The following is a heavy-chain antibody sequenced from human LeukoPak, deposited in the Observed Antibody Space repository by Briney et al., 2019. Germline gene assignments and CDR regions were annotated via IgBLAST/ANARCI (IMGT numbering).Heavy chain of an antibody. D-gene: IGHD3-9*01. Sequence: GGSLRLSCAASGFTFSGYEVNWVRQAPGKGLEWISYISSSGSTIYYADSVKGRFTIPRDNAKNSLYLQMNSLRAEDTAIYYCARGGAPYSDWCFDYWGQGTLVTVSS. V-gene: IGHV3-48*03. J-gene: IGHJ4*02. CDR1: GFTFSGYE. CDR2: ISSSGSTI. CDR3: ARGGAPYSDWCFDY.